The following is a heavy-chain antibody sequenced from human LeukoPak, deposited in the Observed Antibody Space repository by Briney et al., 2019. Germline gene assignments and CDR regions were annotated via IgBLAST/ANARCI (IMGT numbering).Heavy chain of an antibody. J-gene: IGHJ2*01. CDR3: ARDTYRFFDL. CDR1: GFTFSAYW. CDR2: IKEDGSDK. V-gene: IGHV3-7*01. Sequence: PGGSLRLSCAASGFTFSAYWMGWVRQAPGKGLEWVADIKEDGSDKYSVDSVKGRFTISRDNAKNSLYLQMNSLRAEDTAVYYCARDTYRFFDLRGRGTLVTVSS.